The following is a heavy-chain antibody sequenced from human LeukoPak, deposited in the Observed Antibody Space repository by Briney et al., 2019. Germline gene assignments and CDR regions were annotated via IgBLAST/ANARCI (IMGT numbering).Heavy chain of an antibody. Sequence: TGGSLRLSCAASGLNDTYNYMSWVRQAPGKGLEWLSVFYSGGMTYYADSVKGRFIISRDNSKNTLYLQMNRLRAEDTAVYYCYARSVLPASFPPSRNHMDVWGKGTTVTVSS. CDR3: YARSVLPASFPPSRNHMDV. V-gene: IGHV3-53*01. CDR1: GLNDTYNY. J-gene: IGHJ6*03. D-gene: IGHD2-2*01. CDR2: FYSGGMT.